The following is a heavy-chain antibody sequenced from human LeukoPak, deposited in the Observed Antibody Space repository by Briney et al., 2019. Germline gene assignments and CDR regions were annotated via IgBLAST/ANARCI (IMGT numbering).Heavy chain of an antibody. CDR1: GFTFDDYG. V-gene: IGHV3-20*04. CDR2: INWNGEST. CDR3: ARVDPYYYQMDV. J-gene: IGHJ6*03. Sequence: GGSLRLSCEASGFTFDDYGISWVRQAPGKGLEWVSGINWNGESTGYADSVKGRFTISRDNARNSLYLQMNSLRAEDTALYFCARVDPYYYQMDVWGSGTTVTVSS.